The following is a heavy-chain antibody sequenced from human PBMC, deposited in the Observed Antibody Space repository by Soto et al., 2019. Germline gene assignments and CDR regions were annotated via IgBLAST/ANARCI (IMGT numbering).Heavy chain of an antibody. V-gene: IGHV1-18*01. CDR2: ISVYSSNT. Sequence: ASAKVSCKASGYTFTYYAMHWARQAPGQGLEWVGWISVYSSNTNYAQKLQGRVTMTSDTSTTTAYMELRSLTSDDTAVYYCARGGGRNYDISGQDAFDVWGQGTMVTVSS. CDR3: ARGGGRNYDISGQDAFDV. J-gene: IGHJ3*01. CDR1: GYTFTYYA. D-gene: IGHD3-22*01.